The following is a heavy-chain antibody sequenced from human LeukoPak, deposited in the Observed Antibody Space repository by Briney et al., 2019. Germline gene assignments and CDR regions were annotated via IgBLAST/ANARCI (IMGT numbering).Heavy chain of an antibody. D-gene: IGHD2-15*01. V-gene: IGHV7-4-1*02. CDR2: INTNTGNP. CDR1: GYTFTSYA. J-gene: IGHJ4*02. Sequence: VSVKVSCKASGYTFTSYAMNWVRQAPGQGLEWMGWINTNTGNPTYAQGFTGRFVFSLDTSVSTAYLQISSLKAEDTAVYYCARGRYCSGGSCYYFDYWGQGTLVTVSS. CDR3: ARGRYCSGGSCYYFDY.